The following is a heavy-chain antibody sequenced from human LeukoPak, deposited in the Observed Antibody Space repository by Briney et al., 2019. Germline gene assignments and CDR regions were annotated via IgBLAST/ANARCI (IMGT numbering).Heavy chain of an antibody. CDR3: ARGAATTLLGNAFDI. Sequence: SETLSLTCAVYGGSFSGYYWSWIRQPPEKGLEWIGEINHSGSTNCNPSLKSRVTISVDRSKNQFSLKLSSVTAADTAVYYCARGAATTLLGNAFDIWGQGTMVTVSS. V-gene: IGHV4-34*01. CDR2: INHSGST. D-gene: IGHD5-12*01. J-gene: IGHJ3*02. CDR1: GGSFSGYY.